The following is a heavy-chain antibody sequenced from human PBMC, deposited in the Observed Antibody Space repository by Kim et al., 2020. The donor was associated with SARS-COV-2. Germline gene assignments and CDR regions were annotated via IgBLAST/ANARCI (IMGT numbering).Heavy chain of an antibody. CDR3: ARSREWLFEGSWFDP. D-gene: IGHD3-3*01. J-gene: IGHJ5*02. CDR2: IYTSGST. CDR1: GGSISSYY. Sequence: SETLSLTCTVSGGSISSYYWSWIRQPAGKGLEWIGRIYTSGSTNYNPSLKSRVTMSVDTSKNQFSLKLSSVTAADTAVYYCARSREWLFEGSWFDPWGQGTLVTVSS. V-gene: IGHV4-4*07.